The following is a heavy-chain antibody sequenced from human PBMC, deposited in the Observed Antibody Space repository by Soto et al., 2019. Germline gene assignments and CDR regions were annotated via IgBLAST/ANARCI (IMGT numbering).Heavy chain of an antibody. V-gene: IGHV2-5*02. Sequence: QITLKESGPTLVKPTQTLTLTCTFSGFSLSTSEVGVGWIRQPPGKALEWLAIIYWDDDKRYSPSLKSTVTISKDTSRNQVVLTMTNMDPVDTDTYYCAHFRGGGNSPLGDYWGQGTLVTVSS. J-gene: IGHJ4*02. CDR3: AHFRGGGNSPLGDY. D-gene: IGHD2-21*02. CDR2: IYWDDDK. CDR1: GFSLSTSEVG.